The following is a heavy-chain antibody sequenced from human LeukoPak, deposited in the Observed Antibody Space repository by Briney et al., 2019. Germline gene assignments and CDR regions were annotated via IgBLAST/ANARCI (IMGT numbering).Heavy chain of an antibody. V-gene: IGHV4-59*01. Sequence: TPSETLSLTCTVSDDSISDYYWGWIRQPPGKGLEWIGYFYNSGRSTYNPSLKSRVTISADTSKNHFSLKLNSVTTADTAVYYCTRGAGWLIDYWGQGILVTVSS. CDR3: TRGAGWLIDY. D-gene: IGHD3-16*01. CDR2: FYNSGRS. CDR1: DDSISDYY. J-gene: IGHJ4*02.